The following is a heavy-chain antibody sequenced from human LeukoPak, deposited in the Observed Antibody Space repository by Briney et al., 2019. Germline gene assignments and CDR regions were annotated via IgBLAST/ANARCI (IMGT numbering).Heavy chain of an antibody. V-gene: IGHV3-53*04. J-gene: IGHJ4*02. CDR2: IYSGGST. CDR1: GFTVSSNY. Sequence: GGSLRLSCAASGFTVSSNYMSWVRQAPGKGLEWVSVIYSGGSTYYADSVKGRFTISRHNSKNTLYLQMNSLRAEDTAVYYCARAPDYYDSSGYSEGGYWGQGTLVTVSS. D-gene: IGHD3-22*01. CDR3: ARAPDYYDSSGYSEGGY.